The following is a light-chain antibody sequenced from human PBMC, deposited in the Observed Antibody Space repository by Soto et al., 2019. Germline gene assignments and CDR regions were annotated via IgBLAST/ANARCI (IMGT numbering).Light chain of an antibody. V-gene: IGKV3-20*01. CDR2: ETS. CDR1: ESLNNNY. CDR3: QQYGGSPYT. J-gene: IGKJ2*01. Sequence: EIVLMQSPGTLSLSPGERATLSCRATESLNNNYLAWYQQKPGQAPRLLIYETSSRATGIPDRFSGSGSGTDFTLTISRLEPEDFAVYYCQQYGGSPYTFGQGTELEIK.